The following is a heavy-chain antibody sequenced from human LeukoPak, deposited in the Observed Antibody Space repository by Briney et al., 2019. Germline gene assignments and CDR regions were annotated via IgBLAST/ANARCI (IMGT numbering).Heavy chain of an antibody. CDR1: GGSISSYY. J-gene: IGHJ4*02. CDR2: TYYSGST. CDR3: VRGGIVGTTARIPLFDY. V-gene: IGHV4-59*01. Sequence: TSETLSLTCTVSGGSISSYYWSWVRQPPGKGLEWIGYTYYSGSTNYNPSLKSRVTMSVDTSKNQFSLKLSSVTAADTAVYYCVRGGIVGTTARIPLFDYWGQGTLVTVSS. D-gene: IGHD1-26*01.